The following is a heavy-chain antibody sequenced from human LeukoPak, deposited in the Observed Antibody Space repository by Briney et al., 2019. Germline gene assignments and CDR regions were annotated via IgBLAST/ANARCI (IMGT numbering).Heavy chain of an antibody. D-gene: IGHD3-22*01. J-gene: IGHJ4*02. CDR3: ARVSYYESSGYYEY. CDR1: GYTLTDYY. Sequence: ASVNVSCKASGYTLTDYYMHWVRQAPGQGLEWMGRINPNSGGTNYAQKFQGRVTMTRDTSISTVYMELSRLRSDDTAVYYCARVSYYESSGYYEYWGQGTLVTVSS. CDR2: INPNSGGT. V-gene: IGHV1-2*06.